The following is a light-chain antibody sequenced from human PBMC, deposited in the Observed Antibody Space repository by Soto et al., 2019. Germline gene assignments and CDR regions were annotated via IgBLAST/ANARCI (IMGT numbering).Light chain of an antibody. CDR2: DAS. CDR1: QSISSW. CDR3: QQYNSYS. J-gene: IGKJ3*01. Sequence: DIQMTQSPSTLSASVGDRVTITCRASQSISSWLAWYQQKPGKAPKLLIYDASSLESGVPSRFSGSGSGTEFTLTISSLQPDDFATYYCQQYNSYSFGPGTNVDIK. V-gene: IGKV1-5*01.